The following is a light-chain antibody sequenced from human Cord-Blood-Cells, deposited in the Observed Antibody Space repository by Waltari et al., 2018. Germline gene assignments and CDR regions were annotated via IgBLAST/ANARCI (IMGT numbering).Light chain of an antibody. J-gene: IGKJ2*01. CDR3: QQYNSYT. CDR1: QSISSW. V-gene: IGKV1-5*03. CDR2: KAS. Sequence: DIQMTQSPSTLSASVGDRVTITCRASQSISSWLAGYKQKPGKAPKLLIYKASSLESGVPSRFSGSGSGTEFTLTISSLQPDDFATYYCQQYNSYTFGQGTKLEIK.